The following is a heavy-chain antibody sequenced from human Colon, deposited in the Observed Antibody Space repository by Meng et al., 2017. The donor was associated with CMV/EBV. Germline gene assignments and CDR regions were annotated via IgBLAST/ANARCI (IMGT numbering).Heavy chain of an antibody. D-gene: IGHD6-13*01. V-gene: IGHV4-39*01. CDR3: AGHTYADSASGFDY. J-gene: IGHJ4*02. CDR2: INIGGTT. CDR1: GGAISSSDYY. Sequence: GSLRLSCNASGGAISSSDYYWGWIRQPPGRGREWIGSINIGGTTYYRPSLQSRITISMDTSRNLFSLILPSVTAADTAVYYCAGHTYADSASGFDYWGQGTRVTVSS.